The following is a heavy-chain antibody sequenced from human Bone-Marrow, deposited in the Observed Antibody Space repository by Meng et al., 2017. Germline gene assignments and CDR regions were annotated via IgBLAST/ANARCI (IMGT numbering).Heavy chain of an antibody. D-gene: IGHD6-13*01. CDR1: GGSFSGYY. CDR2: INHSGST. Sequence: QVQLQHGGAGLLKPSETLSLTCAVYGGSFSGYYWSWIRQPPGKGLEWIGEINHSGSTNYNPSLKSRVTISVDTSKNQFSLKLSSVTAADTAVYYCARGPRRAIAAAGTGYFDLWGRGTLVTVSS. V-gene: IGHV4-34*01. CDR3: ARGPRRAIAAAGTGYFDL. J-gene: IGHJ2*01.